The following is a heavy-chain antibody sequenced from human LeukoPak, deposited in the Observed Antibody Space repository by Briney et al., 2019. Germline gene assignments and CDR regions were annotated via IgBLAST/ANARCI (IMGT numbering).Heavy chain of an antibody. CDR3: AKDPPTVMANAFHI. J-gene: IGHJ3*02. CDR1: GFTLSSYG. V-gene: IGHV3-23*01. D-gene: IGHD5-18*01. CDR2: INTSGGTT. Sequence: GGSLRLSCAASGFTLSSYGMSGVRQARGKGLGGVSGINTSGGTTYYADSVKGRFTISRDNSKNSLYLQMNSLRADDTAAYYCAKDPPTVMANAFHIWGQGTMVTVSS.